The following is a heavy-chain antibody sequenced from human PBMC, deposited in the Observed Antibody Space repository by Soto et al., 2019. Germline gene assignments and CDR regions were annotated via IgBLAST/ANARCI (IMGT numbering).Heavy chain of an antibody. CDR1: GFTFSSYG. J-gene: IGHJ4*02. V-gene: IGHV3-30*18. CDR2: ISYNGNDK. D-gene: IGHD6-13*01. CDR3: AKDVDAAAAGYYFDY. Sequence: QVQLVESGGGVVQPGRSLRLSCAASGFTFSSYGMHWVRQAPGKGLEWVAVISYNGNDKYHADSVKGRFTVSRDNSKNTVYLQMNSLRPEDTAVYHCAKDVDAAAAGYYFDYWGQGTLVTVSS.